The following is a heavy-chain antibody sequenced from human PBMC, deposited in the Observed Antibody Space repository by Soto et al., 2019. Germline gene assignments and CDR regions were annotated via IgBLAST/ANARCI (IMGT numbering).Heavy chain of an antibody. V-gene: IGHV4-59*01. D-gene: IGHD4-17*01. CDR1: GGAISSYY. J-gene: IGHJ5*02. Sequence: SETLSLTCTVSGGAISSYYWSWIRQPTGKGLDWIGYIYYSGSTNYNPSLKSRVTISIDNSKDQVSLXLRSVTAAETALYYCARDMQADFRHYIGPGRPGTAVTGAS. CDR3: ARDMQADFRHYIGP. CDR2: IYYSGST.